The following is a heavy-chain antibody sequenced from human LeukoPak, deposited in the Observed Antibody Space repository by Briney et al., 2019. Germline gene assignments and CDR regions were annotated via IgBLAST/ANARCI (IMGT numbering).Heavy chain of an antibody. CDR2: IYRGGAT. Sequence: PGGSLRLSCAASGFTVSGGYMSWVRQAPGKELEWVSVIYRGGATYYADSVKGRFTISRDSSKNTLFLQMNSLRAEDTALYYCARDLIGAGNHDAFDLWGRGTMVIVSS. CDR3: ARDLIGAGNHDAFDL. V-gene: IGHV3-53*01. CDR1: GFTVSGGY. J-gene: IGHJ3*01. D-gene: IGHD2/OR15-2a*01.